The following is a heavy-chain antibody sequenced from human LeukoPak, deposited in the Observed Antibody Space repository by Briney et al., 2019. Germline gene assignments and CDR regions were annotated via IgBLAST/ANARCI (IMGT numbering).Heavy chain of an antibody. CDR2: IYTSGST. D-gene: IGHD1-26*01. Sequence: SETLSLTCAVYGGSFSGYYWSWIRQPPGKGLEGIGRIYTSGSTNYNASLKSRVSMSVDTSKNQFSLKLSSVTAADTAVFYCARENSGSYREFDYWGQGTLVTVSS. J-gene: IGHJ4*02. CDR1: GGSFSGYY. CDR3: ARENSGSYREFDY. V-gene: IGHV4-4*07.